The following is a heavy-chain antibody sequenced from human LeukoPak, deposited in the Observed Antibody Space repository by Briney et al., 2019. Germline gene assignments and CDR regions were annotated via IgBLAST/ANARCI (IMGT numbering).Heavy chain of an antibody. CDR1: GYTFTSYG. Sequence: ASVKVSCKASGYTFTSYGISWVRQAPGQGLEWMGWISAYNGNTNYAQKLQGRVTVTTDTSTSTAYMELRSLRSDDTAVYYCARGTYYDFWSGYYRDNWFDPWGQGILVTVSS. D-gene: IGHD3-3*01. CDR2: ISAYNGNT. CDR3: ARGTYYDFWSGYYRDNWFDP. V-gene: IGHV1-18*01. J-gene: IGHJ5*02.